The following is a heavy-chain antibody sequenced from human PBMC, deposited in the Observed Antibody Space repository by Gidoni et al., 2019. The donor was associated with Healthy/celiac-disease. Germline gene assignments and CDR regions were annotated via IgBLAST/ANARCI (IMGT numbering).Heavy chain of an antibody. CDR3: ASSEPRIAAAGLDY. D-gene: IGHD6-13*01. J-gene: IGHJ4*02. Sequence: QVQLQQLGAGLLKPSETLSRTCAVYGGSFSGYDWSWIRQPPGKWLEWVGEINHSGSTNFNPSLKSRVTISVDTSKNQFSLKLSSVTAADTAVYYCASSEPRIAAAGLDYWGQGTLVTVSS. V-gene: IGHV4-34*01. CDR2: INHSGST. CDR1: GGSFSGYD.